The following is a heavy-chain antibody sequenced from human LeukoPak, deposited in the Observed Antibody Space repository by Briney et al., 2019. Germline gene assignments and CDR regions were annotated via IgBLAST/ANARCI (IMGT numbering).Heavy chain of an antibody. D-gene: IGHD3-22*01. J-gene: IGHJ3*02. CDR1: GFTLSSYG. CDR3: AKDLVYDSSGYYTPGAFDI. Sequence: PGGSLRLSCAASGFTLSSYGMHWVRQAPGKGLEWVSAISGSGGSTYYADSVKGRFTISRDNSKNTLYLQMNSLRAEDTAVYYCAKDLVYDSSGYYTPGAFDIWGQGTMVTVSS. V-gene: IGHV3-23*01. CDR2: ISGSGGST.